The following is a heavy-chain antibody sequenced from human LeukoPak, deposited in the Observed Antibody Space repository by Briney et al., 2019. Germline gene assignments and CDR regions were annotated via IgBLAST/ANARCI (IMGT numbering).Heavy chain of an antibody. CDR2: VSGSGGTT. V-gene: IGHV3-23*01. J-gene: IGHJ4*02. CDR3: AKGTHFDFWSGYYGLDY. CDR1: GFTLSSYA. D-gene: IGHD3-3*01. Sequence: GGSLRLSCAASGFTLSSYAMSWVRQAPEKGLEWVSGVSGSGGTTYYSGSVKGRCTISRDNSKNTLYLQMHGLRAEDTAVYYCAKGTHFDFWSGYYGLDYWGQGTLVTVSS.